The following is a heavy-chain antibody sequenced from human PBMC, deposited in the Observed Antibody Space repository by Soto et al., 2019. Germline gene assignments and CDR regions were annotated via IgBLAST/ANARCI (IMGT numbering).Heavy chain of an antibody. D-gene: IGHD6-19*01. J-gene: IGHJ4*02. CDR1: GASISSYY. Sequence: QVQLQESGPGLVKPSETLSLTCTVSGASISSYYWSWIRQPPGKGLEWIGYIYYSGSTNYNPPLKSRVTMSLDTSKNHFSLKLSSVTAADTAVYYCARHFSGGAFDYWGQGTLVTVSS. CDR3: ARHFSGGAFDY. V-gene: IGHV4-59*08. CDR2: IYYSGST.